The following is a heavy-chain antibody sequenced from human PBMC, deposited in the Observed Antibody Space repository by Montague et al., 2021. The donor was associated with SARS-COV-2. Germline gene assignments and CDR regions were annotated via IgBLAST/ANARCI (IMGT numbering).Heavy chain of an antibody. CDR2: DCST. Sequence: DCSTYYADSVKGRFTISRDNSKNTLYLQMNSLRAEDTAVYYCAKDPHYDFWSGYYLDYWGQGTRVTVSS. J-gene: IGHJ4*02. CDR3: AKDPHYDFWSGYYLDY. V-gene: IGHV3-23*01. D-gene: IGHD3-3*01.